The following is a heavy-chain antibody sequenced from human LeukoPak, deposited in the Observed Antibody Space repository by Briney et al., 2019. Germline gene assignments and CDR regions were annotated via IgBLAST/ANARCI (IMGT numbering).Heavy chain of an antibody. V-gene: IGHV3-21*01. CDR2: ISSSSSYI. CDR1: GFTFSSYS. CDR3: AGEGKYSSSLGAFDI. D-gene: IGHD6-6*01. J-gene: IGHJ3*02. Sequence: GGTLRLSCAASGFTFSSYSMNWVRQAPGKGLEWVSSISSSSSYIYYADSVKGRFTISRDNAKNSLYLQMNSLRAEDTAVYYCAGEGKYSSSLGAFDIWGQGTMVTVSS.